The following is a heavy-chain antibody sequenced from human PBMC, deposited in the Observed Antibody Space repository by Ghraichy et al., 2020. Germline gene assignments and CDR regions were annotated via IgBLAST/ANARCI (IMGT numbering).Heavy chain of an antibody. V-gene: IGHV4-59*01. D-gene: IGHD4-17*01. J-gene: IGHJ3*02. Sequence: SETLSLTCTVSGGSISSYYWSWIRQPPGKGLEWIGYIYYSGSTNYNPSLKSRVTISVDTSKNQFSLKLSSVTAADTAVYYCARVNYGDYDRVDIWGQGTMVTVSS. CDR2: IYYSGST. CDR1: GGSISSYY. CDR3: ARVNYGDYDRVDI.